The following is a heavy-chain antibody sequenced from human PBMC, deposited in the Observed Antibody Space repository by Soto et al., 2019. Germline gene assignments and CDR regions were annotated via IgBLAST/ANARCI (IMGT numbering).Heavy chain of an antibody. D-gene: IGHD4-17*01. V-gene: IGHV3-9*01. CDR1: GFTFDDYA. CDR3: AKDLDYGDYEDAFDI. CDR2: ISWNSGSI. Sequence: GGSLRLSWAASGFTFDDYAMHWVRQAPGKGLEWVSGISWNSGSIGYADSVKGRFTISRDNAKNSLYLQMNSLRAEDTALYYCAKDLDYGDYEDAFDIWGQGTMVTVSS. J-gene: IGHJ3*02.